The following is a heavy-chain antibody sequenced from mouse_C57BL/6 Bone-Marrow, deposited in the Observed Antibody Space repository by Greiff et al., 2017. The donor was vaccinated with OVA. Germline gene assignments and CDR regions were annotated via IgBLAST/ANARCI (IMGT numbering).Heavy chain of an antibody. V-gene: IGHV5-12*01. D-gene: IGHD4-1*01. CDR1: GFTFSDYY. CDR2: ISNGGGST. Sequence: EVKLMESGGGLVQPGGSLKLSCAASGFTFSDYYMYWVRQTPEKRLEWVAYISNGGGSTYYPDTVKGRFTISRDNAKNTLYLQMSRLKSEDTAMYYCATPGTWFAYWGQGTLVTVSA. CDR3: ATPGTWFAY. J-gene: IGHJ3*01.